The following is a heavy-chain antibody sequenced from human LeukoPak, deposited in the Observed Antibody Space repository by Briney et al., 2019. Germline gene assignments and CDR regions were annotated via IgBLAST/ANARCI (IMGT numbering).Heavy chain of an antibody. CDR1: GFTFSSYW. J-gene: IGHJ4*02. D-gene: IGHD2-2*01. CDR3: ARDGPIGSKDY. Sequence: PGGSLRLSCAASGFTFSSYWMSWVRQPPGKGLEWIGSIHNVGSTYYNPSLKSRVTVSVDTSKNQFSLNLSSVTAADTAVYYCARDGPIGSKDYWGQGTLVTVSS. CDR2: IHNVGST. V-gene: IGHV4-39*02.